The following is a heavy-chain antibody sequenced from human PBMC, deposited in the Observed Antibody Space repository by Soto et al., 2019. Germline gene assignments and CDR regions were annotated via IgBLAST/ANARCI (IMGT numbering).Heavy chain of an antibody. CDR1: GFAFSSYT. D-gene: IGHD6-13*01. J-gene: IGHJ4*02. CDR2: ITSGSRHT. CDR3: ARGRSSIWDGADY. Sequence: PGGSLRLSCAASGFAFSSYTMSWVRQAPGKGLEWVSSITSGSRHTYYAASVKGRFTISRDNGNNSLSLQMDSLRAEDTAVYYCARGRSSIWDGADYWGQGTLVTASS. V-gene: IGHV3-21*01.